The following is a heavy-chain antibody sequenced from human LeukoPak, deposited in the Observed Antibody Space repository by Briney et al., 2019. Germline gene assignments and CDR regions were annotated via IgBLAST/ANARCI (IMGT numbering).Heavy chain of an antibody. D-gene: IGHD1-7*01. J-gene: IGHJ4*02. CDR3: ARDLGKLELGPFDY. CDR2: INPNSGGT. V-gene: IGHV1-2*02. Sequence: ASVKVSCKASGYTFTGYYMHWVRQAPGQGLEWMGWINPNSGGTNYAQKFQGRVTMTRDTSISTAYMELSRLRSDDAAVYYCARDLGKLELGPFDYWGQGTLVTVSS. CDR1: GYTFTGYY.